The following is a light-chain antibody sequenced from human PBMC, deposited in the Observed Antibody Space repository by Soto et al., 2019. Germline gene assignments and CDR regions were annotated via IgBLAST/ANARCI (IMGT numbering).Light chain of an antibody. CDR2: AAS. Sequence: DIQMTQSPSSVSALIGDRVTITCRASEPIDRYLSWYQQRPGQAPRVLIIAASDLQSGVPSRFSGSGSGTDFTRTMGSLQPEEVATYYCQRTYNAPFTCGRGTTVELK. CDR3: QRTYNAPFT. CDR1: EPIDRY. J-gene: IGKJ3*01. V-gene: IGKV1-39*01.